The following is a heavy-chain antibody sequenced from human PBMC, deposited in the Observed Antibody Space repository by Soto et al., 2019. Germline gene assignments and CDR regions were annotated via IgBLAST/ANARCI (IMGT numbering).Heavy chain of an antibody. J-gene: IGHJ6*02. V-gene: IGHV4-59*01. CDR1: GGSISSYY. Sequence: SETLSLTCTVSGGSISSYYWSWIRQPPGKGLEWIGYIYYGGSTNYNPSLKSRVTISVDTSKNQFSLKLSSVTAADTAVYYCARLASDGMDVWGQGTTLTVSS. CDR3: ARLASDGMDV. CDR2: IYYGGST.